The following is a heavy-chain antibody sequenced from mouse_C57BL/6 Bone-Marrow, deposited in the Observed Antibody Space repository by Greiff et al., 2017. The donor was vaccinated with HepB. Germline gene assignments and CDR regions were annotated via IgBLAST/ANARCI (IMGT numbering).Heavy chain of an antibody. J-gene: IGHJ2*01. Sequence: VQLQQSGAELVRPGASVKLSCTASGFNIKDDYMHWVKQRPEQGLEWIGWIDPENGDTEYASKFQGKATITADTSSNTASLQLSSLTSEDAAVYYCTSGIVYYDLYGDDYWCRGTTLTVTA. V-gene: IGHV14-4*01. CDR1: GFNIKDDY. CDR3: TSGIVYYDLYGDDY. D-gene: IGHD2-4*01. CDR2: IDPENGDT.